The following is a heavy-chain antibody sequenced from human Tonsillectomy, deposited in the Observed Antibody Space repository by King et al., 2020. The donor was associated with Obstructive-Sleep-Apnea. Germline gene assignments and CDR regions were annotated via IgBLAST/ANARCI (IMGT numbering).Heavy chain of an antibody. V-gene: IGHV2-26*01. D-gene: IGHD6-13*01. CDR1: GFSLSNARMG. Sequence: TLKESGPVLVKPTETLTLTCTVSGFSLSNARMGVSWIRQPPGKALEWLAHIFSNDEKSYSTSLESRLTISKDTSKSQVVLTMTNMDPVDTATYYRARMEGYSSSWYVLFNWFDPWGQGTLVTVSS. CDR3: ARMEGYSSSWYVLFNWFDP. J-gene: IGHJ5*02. CDR2: IFSNDEK.